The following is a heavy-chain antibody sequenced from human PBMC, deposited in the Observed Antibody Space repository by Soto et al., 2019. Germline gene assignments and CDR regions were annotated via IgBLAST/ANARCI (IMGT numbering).Heavy chain of an antibody. V-gene: IGHV3-53*01. D-gene: IGHD3-22*01. Sequence: EVQLVESGGGLIQPGGSLRLSCAASGFTVSGNYMNWVRQAPGKGLECVSVIYADGSAYYADSVKGRFTISRDSSKNTLYLQMNSLGAEDTAMYYCAKGGDYYDRSGYYSVGTFDIWGQGTMVTVSS. CDR2: IYADGSA. CDR1: GFTVSGNY. CDR3: AKGGDYYDRSGYYSVGTFDI. J-gene: IGHJ3*02.